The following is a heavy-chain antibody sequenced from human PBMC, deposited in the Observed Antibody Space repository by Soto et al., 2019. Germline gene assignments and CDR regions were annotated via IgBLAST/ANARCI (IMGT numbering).Heavy chain of an antibody. CDR1: GGSISSSSYY. J-gene: IGHJ6*03. D-gene: IGHD6-6*01. V-gene: IGHV4-39*07. CDR2: IYYSGST. Sequence: PSETLSLTCTVSGGSISSSSYYWGWIRQPPGKGLEWIGSIYYSGSTYYSPSFQGQVTISADKSISTAYLQWSSLKASDTTMYYCARHYSSSNYYYMDVWGKGTTVTVSS. CDR3: ARHYSSSNYYYMDV.